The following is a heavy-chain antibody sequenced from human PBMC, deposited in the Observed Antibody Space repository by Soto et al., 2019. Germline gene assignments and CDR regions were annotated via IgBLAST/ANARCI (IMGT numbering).Heavy chain of an antibody. CDR3: ARGMIRGVMFDY. D-gene: IGHD3-10*01. Sequence: VQLLESGGGLIQPGGSLRLSCAASGFTFSSSAMSWVRQAPGKGLEWVSAISTSGVSTYYADSVKGRFTISRDNSKNTLFLQMNSLRAEDTAVYYCARGMIRGVMFDYWGQGTLVTVSS. CDR2: ISTSGVST. J-gene: IGHJ4*02. CDR1: GFTFSSSA. V-gene: IGHV3-23*01.